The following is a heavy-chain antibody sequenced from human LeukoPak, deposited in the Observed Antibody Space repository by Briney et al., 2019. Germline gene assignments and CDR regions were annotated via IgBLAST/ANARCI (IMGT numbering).Heavy chain of an antibody. J-gene: IGHJ6*02. Sequence: SETLPLTCPVSVGSISSYYWRWIGQPPGKGLAWIGYMYYSGSTNYNPSLKSRVTISVDTSKNQFSLKLSSVTAADAAVYYCARHYCSSTSCYKDGMDVWGQGTTVTVSS. CDR3: ARHYCSSTSCYKDGMDV. CDR1: VGSISSYY. V-gene: IGHV4-59*08. D-gene: IGHD2-2*02. CDR2: MYYSGST.